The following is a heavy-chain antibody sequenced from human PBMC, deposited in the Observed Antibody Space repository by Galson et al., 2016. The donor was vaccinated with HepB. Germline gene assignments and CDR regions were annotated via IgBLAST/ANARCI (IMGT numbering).Heavy chain of an antibody. Sequence: SLRLSCAASGFTFSSYWMTWVRQAPGKGLEWVASIKRDGGEKYYVYSVKGRFTISRDNAKKSFYLQMNSLRTEDTAVYYCVRGSYDFYSGPRFDYWGQGTLVTVSS. D-gene: IGHD3-3*01. J-gene: IGHJ4*02. CDR3: VRGSYDFYSGPRFDY. CDR2: IKRDGGEK. V-gene: IGHV3-7*01. CDR1: GFTFSSYW.